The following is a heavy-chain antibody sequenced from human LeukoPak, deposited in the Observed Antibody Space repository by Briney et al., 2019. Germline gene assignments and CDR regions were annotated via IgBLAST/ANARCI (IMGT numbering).Heavy chain of an antibody. J-gene: IGHJ4*02. D-gene: IGHD1-26*01. Sequence: GGSLRLSCAASGFTFSSYAMHWVRQAPGKGLEWVSFISGSGDSTYHADSLRDRFTISRDNSKNTLYLQMNGLRAEDTALYYYAKVAVGLTGHTPIDHWGQGALVTVSS. V-gene: IGHV3-23*01. CDR2: ISGSGDST. CDR1: GFTFSSYA. CDR3: AKVAVGLTGHTPIDH.